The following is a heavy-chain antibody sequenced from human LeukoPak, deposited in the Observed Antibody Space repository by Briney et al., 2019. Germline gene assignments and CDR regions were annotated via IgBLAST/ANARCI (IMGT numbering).Heavy chain of an antibody. Sequence: GGSLRLSCAASGFTFSDYYMNWIRQAPGKGLEWISSISSSSTYTKYADSVKGRFTISRDNAKNSLFLEINSLRVEDTAVYYCARDYGAYHVPYWYFDLWGRGTLVTVSA. CDR1: GFTFSDYY. J-gene: IGHJ2*01. CDR2: ISSSSTYT. V-gene: IGHV3-11*05. CDR3: ARDYGAYHVPYWYFDL. D-gene: IGHD4-17*01.